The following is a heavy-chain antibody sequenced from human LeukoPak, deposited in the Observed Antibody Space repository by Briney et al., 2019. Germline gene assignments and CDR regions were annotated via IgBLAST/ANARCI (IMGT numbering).Heavy chain of an antibody. J-gene: IGHJ6*03. CDR3: ARGFLIGSSWYRYYYYYYMDV. Sequence: GASVKVSCKASGYTFTSYDINWVRQATGQGLEWMGWMNPNSGNTGYAQKFQGRVTMTRNTSISTAYMELSSLRSEDTAVYYCARGFLIGSSWYRYYYYYYMDVWGKGTTVIISS. D-gene: IGHD6-13*01. CDR2: MNPNSGNT. CDR1: GYTFTSYD. V-gene: IGHV1-8*01.